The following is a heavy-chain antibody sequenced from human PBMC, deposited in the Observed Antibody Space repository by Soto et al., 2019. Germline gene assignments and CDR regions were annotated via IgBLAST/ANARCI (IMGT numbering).Heavy chain of an antibody. CDR3: ARGTYRSKTDFDY. J-gene: IGHJ4*02. Sequence: PGGSLRLSCAASGFTFSDYYMTWIRQAPGSGLEWVSYISSSSGTIYYANSVKGRFTISRDNAQNSLYLQMTSLRAEDTAVYYCARGTYRSKTDFDYWGQGTLVTVSS. CDR2: ISSSSGTI. CDR1: GFTFSDYY. D-gene: IGHD6-13*01. V-gene: IGHV3-11*01.